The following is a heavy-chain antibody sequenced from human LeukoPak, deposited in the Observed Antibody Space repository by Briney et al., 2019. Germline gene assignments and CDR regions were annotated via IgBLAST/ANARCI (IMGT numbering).Heavy chain of an antibody. CDR3: ARGSADGPYYYDSSGYYYDY. D-gene: IGHD3-22*01. J-gene: IGHJ4*02. CDR1: GGSFIGYY. CDR2: INHSGST. Sequence: SGPLSLTCAVYGGSFIGYYWSWIRQPPGKGLEWIGEINHSGSTNYNPSLKSRVTISVDTSKNQFSLKLSSVTAADTAVYYCARGSADGPYYYDSSGYYYDYWGQGTLGTVSA. V-gene: IGHV4-34*01.